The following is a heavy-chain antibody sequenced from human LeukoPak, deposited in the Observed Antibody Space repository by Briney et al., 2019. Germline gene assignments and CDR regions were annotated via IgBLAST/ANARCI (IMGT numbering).Heavy chain of an antibody. Sequence: KASQTLSLTCTLSGGSISRGGYYWSCIRQHPGSGLEWIRYIYYSGPTNYNPSLKKRPTISVDTSKNQCSLRLSSVTAADTAVYYCARVPVYCSSTSCYTDAFDICGQGRIVT. CDR3: ARVPVYCSSTSCYTDAFDI. V-gene: IGHV4-31*03. CDR1: GGSISRGGYY. CDR2: IYYSGPT. D-gene: IGHD2-2*02. J-gene: IGHJ3*02.